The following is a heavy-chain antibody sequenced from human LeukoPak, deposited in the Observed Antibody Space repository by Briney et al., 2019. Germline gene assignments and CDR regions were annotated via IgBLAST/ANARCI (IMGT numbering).Heavy chain of an antibody. D-gene: IGHD5-12*01. J-gene: IGHJ3*02. Sequence: ASVKVSCKASGYTFTSYYMHWVRQAPGQGLEWVGTINPSGGSTDYAQKFQGRVTMTRDTSTSTAYMELSSLRSEDTAVYYCARPVAPVILNAFEIWGQGTMVTVSS. CDR3: ARPVAPVILNAFEI. V-gene: IGHV1-46*01. CDR2: INPSGGST. CDR1: GYTFTSYY.